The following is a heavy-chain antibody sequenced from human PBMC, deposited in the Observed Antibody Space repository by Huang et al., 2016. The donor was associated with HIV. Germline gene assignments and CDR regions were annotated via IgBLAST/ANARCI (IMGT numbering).Heavy chain of an antibody. CDR1: GFTFSSYW. J-gene: IGHJ4*02. V-gene: IGHV3-74*01. CDR3: ARGSRQGKYYYGSGTAY. Sequence: EVQLVESGGGLVQPGGSLRLSCAASGFTFSSYWMHWVRQVPGKGVVGVAHMKSEGSSTSYADSVKGRFTITRDNAKNTLYLQMNSLRAEDTAVYYCARGSRQGKYYYGSGTAYWGQGTLVTVSS. D-gene: IGHD3-10*01. CDR2: MKSEGSST.